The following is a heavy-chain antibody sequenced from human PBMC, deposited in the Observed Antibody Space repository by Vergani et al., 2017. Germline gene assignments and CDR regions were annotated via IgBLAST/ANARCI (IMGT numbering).Heavy chain of an antibody. CDR2: INWTSDSI. CDR1: GFTFDDYA. D-gene: IGHD4-23*01. J-gene: IGHJ2*01. CDR3: VKDVAACGNCWYFHL. Sequence: EVQLVESGGGLVQPGRSLRLSCAASGFTFDDYAMHWVRQAPGKGLEWVSGINWTSDSIAYADAVKGRFTISRYKAKNSQYLQMNSLRAEDTALYYCVKDVAACGNCWYFHLWGRGTLVTV. V-gene: IGHV3-9*01.